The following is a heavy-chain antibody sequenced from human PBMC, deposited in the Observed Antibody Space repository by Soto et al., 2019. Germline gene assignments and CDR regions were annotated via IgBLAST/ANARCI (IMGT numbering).Heavy chain of an antibody. V-gene: IGHV3-33*01. CDR3: ARSPAAMVVGYYYMDV. D-gene: IGHD2-2*01. CDR2: IWYDGSNK. CDR1: GFTFSSYG. J-gene: IGHJ6*03. Sequence: PGGSLRLSCAASGFTFSSYGMHWVRQAPGKGLEWVAVIWYDGSNKYYADSVKGRFTISRDNSKNTLYLQMNSLRAEDTAVYYCARSPAAMVVGYYYMDVWGKGTTVTVSS.